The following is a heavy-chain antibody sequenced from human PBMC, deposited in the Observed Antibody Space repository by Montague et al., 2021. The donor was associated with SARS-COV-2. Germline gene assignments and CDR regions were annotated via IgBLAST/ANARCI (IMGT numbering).Heavy chain of an antibody. Sequence: SETLSLTCTVSGGSISSYYWSWIRQPPGKGLEWIGYIYYSGSTNYNPSLKSRVTISVDTSKNQFSLKLSSVTAADTAVYYCARDGFYYDRSGPSNFDYWGQGALVTVSS. CDR3: ARDGFYYDRSGPSNFDY. D-gene: IGHD3-22*01. V-gene: IGHV4-59*01. CDR1: GGSISSYY. J-gene: IGHJ4*02. CDR2: IYYSGST.